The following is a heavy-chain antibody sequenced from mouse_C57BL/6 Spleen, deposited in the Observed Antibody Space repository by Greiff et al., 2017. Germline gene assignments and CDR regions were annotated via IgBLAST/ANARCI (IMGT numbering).Heavy chain of an antibody. CDR2: IYPGDGDT. CDR1: GYAFSSYW. CDR3: ARSTTVVPYYFDY. J-gene: IGHJ2*01. Sequence: VQLQQSGAELVKPGASVKISCEASGYAFSSYWMTWVKQRPGKGLEWIGQIYPGDGDTTYNGKFKGKATLTADKSSSTAYMQLSSLTSEDSAVYFCARSTTVVPYYFDYWGQGTTLTVSS. D-gene: IGHD1-1*01. V-gene: IGHV1-80*01.